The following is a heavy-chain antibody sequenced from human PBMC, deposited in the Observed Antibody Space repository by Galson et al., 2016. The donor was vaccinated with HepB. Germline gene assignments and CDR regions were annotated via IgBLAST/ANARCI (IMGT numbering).Heavy chain of an antibody. CDR1: GFTFSRSD. V-gene: IGHV3-30*18. Sequence: SLRLSCAASGFTFSRSDMYWVRQAPGKGLEWVAVTSYDGSNEYYADSVKGRFTISRDNSKNTLYLQMNSLRAEDTAVYYCAKPATRPYDILTGYSHFDYWGQGTLVTVSS. CDR3: AKPATRPYDILTGYSHFDY. J-gene: IGHJ4*02. D-gene: IGHD3-9*01. CDR2: TSYDGSNE.